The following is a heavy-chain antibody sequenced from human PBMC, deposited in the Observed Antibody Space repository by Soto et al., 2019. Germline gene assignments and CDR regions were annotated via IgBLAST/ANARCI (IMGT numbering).Heavy chain of an antibody. D-gene: IGHD4-17*01. CDR3: ARLYGDYVPDAFDI. Sequence: GGSLRLSCAASGFTFSSYAXXWVXQAPGRGLEWLSTISGSGSDTYYDNSVKGRFTSSRDNSKNTLYLQMNSLRAEDTAVYXCARLYGDYVPDAFDIWGQGTMVTVSS. V-gene: IGHV3-23*01. CDR1: GFTFSSYA. J-gene: IGHJ3*02. CDR2: ISGSGSDT.